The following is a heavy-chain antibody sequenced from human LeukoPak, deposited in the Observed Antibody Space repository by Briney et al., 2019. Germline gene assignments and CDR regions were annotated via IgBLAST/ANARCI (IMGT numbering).Heavy chain of an antibody. Sequence: SVNVSSQASGYTFTGYYMHWVRQAPGQGLEWLPRTTPNSGGTNYAQKFQGRVTMTRDTSISTAYMELSRLRSDDTAVYYCARDLAARRKPNYFDYWGQGTLVTVSS. CDR1: GYTFTGYY. CDR3: ARDLAARRKPNYFDY. D-gene: IGHD6-6*01. CDR2: TTPNSGGT. V-gene: IGHV1-2*06. J-gene: IGHJ4*02.